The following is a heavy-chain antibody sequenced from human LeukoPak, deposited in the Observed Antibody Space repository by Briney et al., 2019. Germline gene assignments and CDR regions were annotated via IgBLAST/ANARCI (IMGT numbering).Heavy chain of an antibody. V-gene: IGHV1-8*01. CDR2: MNPNSGNT. D-gene: IGHD3-3*01. CDR3: ARGGAIFGSYYYYMDV. Sequence: GASVKVSCKASGYTFTSYDINWVRQATGQGLEWMGWMNPNSGNTGYAQKFQGRVTITRNTSISTAYMELSSLRSEDTAVYYCARGGAIFGSYYYYMDVWGKGTTVTVSS. J-gene: IGHJ6*03. CDR1: GYTFTSYD.